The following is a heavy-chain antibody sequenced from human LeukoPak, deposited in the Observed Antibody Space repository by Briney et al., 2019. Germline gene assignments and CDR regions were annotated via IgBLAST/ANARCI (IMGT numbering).Heavy chain of an antibody. CDR2: IYSGGST. D-gene: IGHD6-19*01. Sequence: GGSLRLSCAASEFSVGSNYMTWVRQAPGKGLEWVSLIYSGGSTYYADSVKGRFTISRDNSKNTLYLQMNSLRSEDTAVYYCARCPSLGDSSGWYTTYYYYYYMDVWGKGTTVTISS. J-gene: IGHJ6*03. CDR3: ARCPSLGDSSGWYTTYYYYYYMDV. V-gene: IGHV3-53*05. CDR1: EFSVGSNY.